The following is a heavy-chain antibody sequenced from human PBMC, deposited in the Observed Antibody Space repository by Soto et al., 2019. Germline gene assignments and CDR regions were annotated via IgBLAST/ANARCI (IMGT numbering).Heavy chain of an antibody. CDR3: ARQGFGTIHGLVDV. CDR2: IYYSGSI. V-gene: IGHV4-30-4*01. D-gene: IGHD3-10*01. CDR1: GGSISSGDYY. J-gene: IGHJ6*02. Sequence: SETLSLTCTVSGGSISSGDYYWSWIRQPPGKGLGWIGSIYYSGSIYYNPSLKSRVTISVDASKSQFSLKVNSVTAADTAVYYCARQGFGTIHGLVDVWGQGTTVTVSS.